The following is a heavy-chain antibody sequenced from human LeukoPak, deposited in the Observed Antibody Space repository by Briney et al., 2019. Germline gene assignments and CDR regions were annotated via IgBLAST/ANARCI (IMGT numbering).Heavy chain of an antibody. V-gene: IGHV1-69*13. CDR1: GGTFSSYA. CDR2: IIPIFGTA. Sequence: SVKVSCKASGGTFSSYAISWVRQAPGQGLEWMGGIIPIFGTANYAQKFQGRVTITADESTSTAYMELSSLGSEDTAVYYCARSTYYYDSSGYPSPGWFDPWGQGTLVTVSS. D-gene: IGHD3-22*01. CDR3: ARSTYYYDSSGYPSPGWFDP. J-gene: IGHJ5*02.